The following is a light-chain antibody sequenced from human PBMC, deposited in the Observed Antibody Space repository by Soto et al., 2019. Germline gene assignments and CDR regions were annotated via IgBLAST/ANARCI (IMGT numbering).Light chain of an antibody. CDR2: AAS. Sequence: QLTQSPSSLSASVGDRVTITCRASQSISSYLNWYQQKPGKAPKLLIYAASSLQSGVPSRFSGSGSGTDFTLTISSLQPEDFATYYCQQSYSTFVTFGQGTKVDIK. J-gene: IGKJ1*01. V-gene: IGKV1-39*01. CDR1: QSISSY. CDR3: QQSYSTFVT.